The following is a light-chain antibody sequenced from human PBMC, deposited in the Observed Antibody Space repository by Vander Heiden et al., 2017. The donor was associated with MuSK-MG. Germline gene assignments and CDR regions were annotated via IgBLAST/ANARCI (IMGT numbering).Light chain of an antibody. J-gene: IGLJ3*02. V-gene: IGLV1-40*01. CDR2: GNS. CDR3: QSYDSSLSGWV. Sequence: QSVLTHPPSLSAAPGQRVTSSCTGSSSNIGAGYDVHWYQQLPGTAPKLLIYGNSNRPSGVPDRFSGSKSGTSASLAITGLQAEDEADYYCQSYDSSLSGWVFGGGTKLTVL. CDR1: SSNIGAGYD.